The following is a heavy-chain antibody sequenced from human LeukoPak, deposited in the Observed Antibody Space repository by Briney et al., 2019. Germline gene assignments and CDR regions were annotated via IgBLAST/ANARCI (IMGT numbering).Heavy chain of an antibody. CDR2: TKYGGST. D-gene: IGHD1-26*01. J-gene: IGHJ4*02. CDR3: ARRIGGSAEIDY. V-gene: IGHV4-39*01. CDR1: GVSISSSSYY. Sequence: SETLSLTCTVSGVSISSSSYYWNWIRQPPGKGLEWIGNTKYGGSTYYNPSLKSRVTISVDTSKNQFSLKLSSVTAADTAVFYCARRIGGSAEIDYWGQGTLVTVSS.